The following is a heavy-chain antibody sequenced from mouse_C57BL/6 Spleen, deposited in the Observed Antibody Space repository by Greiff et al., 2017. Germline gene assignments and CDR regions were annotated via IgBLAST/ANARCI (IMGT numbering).Heavy chain of an antibody. Sequence: DVMLVESGGGLVQPGGSMKLSCVASGFTFSNYWMNWVRQSPEKGLEWVAQIRLKSDNYATHYAGSLKGRFTISRYDSKSSVSLQMNNLSAEDTGIYYCTATVVAFDYWGQGTTLTVSS. J-gene: IGHJ2*01. CDR3: TATVVAFDY. D-gene: IGHD1-1*01. CDR2: IRLKSDNYAT. CDR1: GFTFSNYW. V-gene: IGHV6-3*01.